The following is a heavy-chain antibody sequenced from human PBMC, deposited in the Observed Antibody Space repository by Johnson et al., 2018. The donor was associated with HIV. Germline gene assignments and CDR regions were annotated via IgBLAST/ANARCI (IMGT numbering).Heavy chain of an antibody. CDR1: GFRSDDYG. J-gene: IGHJ3*02. D-gene: IGHD6-19*01. CDR2: ISWNSGNT. CDR3: TKGRGSGWRYDALDI. V-gene: IGHV3-20*04. Sequence: VQLVASGGGVVRPGGSLRLSCTVAGFRSDDYGMIWVRHAPGKGLEWVSGISWNSGNTHYADSLKGRFTIARDNAKNSLYLQMNSLKTEDTAFYYCTKGRGSGWRYDALDIWGQGTMVTVSS.